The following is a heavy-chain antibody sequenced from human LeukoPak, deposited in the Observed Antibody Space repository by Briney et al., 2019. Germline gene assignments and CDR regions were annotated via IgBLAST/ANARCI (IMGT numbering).Heavy chain of an antibody. CDR2: VIPIFGTA. J-gene: IGHJ4*02. V-gene: IGHV1-69*13. D-gene: IGHD1-26*01. CDR1: VGTLSRYA. Sequence: GAAVQVSRMASVGTLSRYAISWVRQAPRQGREWMGGVIPIFGTAHSAQKFQGRVTITADESTSTAYMERSSLRSEDTAVYNCARSVATELHFDYWGQGTLVTVSS. CDR3: ARSVATELHFDY.